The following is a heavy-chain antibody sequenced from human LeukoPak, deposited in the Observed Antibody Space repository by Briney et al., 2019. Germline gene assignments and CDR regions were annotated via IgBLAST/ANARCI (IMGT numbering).Heavy chain of an antibody. CDR2: MHSGGDA. D-gene: IGHD5-18*01. V-gene: IGHV3-66*01. Sequence: SGGSLRLSCAASGFTVSDNYMSWVRQAPGKGLEWVSLMHSGGDAYYADSVKGRFTISRDISKNTLYLQMNSLRAEDTAVYYCARDPGYSYGIDYWGQGTLVTVSS. CDR1: GFTVSDNY. CDR3: ARDPGYSYGIDY. J-gene: IGHJ4*02.